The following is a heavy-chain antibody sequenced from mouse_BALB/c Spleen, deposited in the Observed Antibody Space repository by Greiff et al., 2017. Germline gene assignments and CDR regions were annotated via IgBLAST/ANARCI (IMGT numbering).Heavy chain of an antibody. CDR2: ISSGSSTI. J-gene: IGHJ4*01. CDR3: ARQAYYRPYYAMDY. CDR1: GFTFSSFG. Sequence: EVQRVESGGGLVQPGGSRKLSCAASGFTFSSFGMHWVRQAPEKGLEWVAYISSGSSTIYYADTVKGRFTISIDNPKNTLFLQMTSLRSEDTAMYYCARQAYYRPYYAMDYWGQGTSVTVSS. V-gene: IGHV5-17*02. D-gene: IGHD2-14*01.